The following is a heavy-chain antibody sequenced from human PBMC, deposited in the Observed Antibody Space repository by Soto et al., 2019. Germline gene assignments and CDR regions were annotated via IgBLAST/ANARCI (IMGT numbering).Heavy chain of an antibody. V-gene: IGHV3-7*01. Sequence: GGSLRLSCAASGFTFSSYWMTWVRQAPGKGLEWVANIKQDGSEKYYVDSEKDRFTITRDKSKNSLYVQMNSLRGEDTAVYYCAREIYGSEKDDALDIWGQGTTVTVSS. CDR2: IKQDGSEK. D-gene: IGHD3-10*01. CDR1: GFTFSSYW. CDR3: AREIYGSEKDDALDI. J-gene: IGHJ3*02.